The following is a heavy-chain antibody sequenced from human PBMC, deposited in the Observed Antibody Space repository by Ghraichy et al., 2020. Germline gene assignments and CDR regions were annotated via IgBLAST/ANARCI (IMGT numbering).Heavy chain of an antibody. J-gene: IGHJ6*03. V-gene: IGHV4-59*12. CDR3: ARESTTVVTPNYYYYYMDV. D-gene: IGHD4-23*01. CDR2: IYYSGST. CDR1: GGSISSYY. Sequence: SETLSLTCTVSGGSISSYYWSWIRQPPGKGLEWIGYIYYSGSTYYNPSLKSRVTISVDTSKNQFSLKLSSVTAADTAVYYCARESTTVVTPNYYYYYMDVWGKGTTVTVSS.